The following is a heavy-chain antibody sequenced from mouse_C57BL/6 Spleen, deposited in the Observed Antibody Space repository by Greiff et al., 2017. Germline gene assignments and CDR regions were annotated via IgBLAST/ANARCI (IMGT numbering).Heavy chain of an antibody. Sequence: VQLQQSGPELVKPGASVKISCKASGFAFSSSWMNWVKQRPGKGLEWIGRIYPGDGDTKYNGKFKGKATLTADESSSTAYMQLSSLTSEDTAVYFCARDGGAYDSFDYWGQGTTLTVSS. CDR1: GFAFSSSW. V-gene: IGHV1-82*01. CDR3: ARDGGAYDSFDY. CDR2: IYPGDGDT. D-gene: IGHD1-1*01. J-gene: IGHJ2*01.